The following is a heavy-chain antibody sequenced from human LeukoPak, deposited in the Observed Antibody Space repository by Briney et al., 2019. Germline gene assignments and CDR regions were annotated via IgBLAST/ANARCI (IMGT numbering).Heavy chain of an antibody. Sequence: GGSLRLSCEVSGFTFSNYWMTWVRQAPGKGLEWVASLKEDGSTTWYVDSVKGRFTVSRDNAKNSLHLQLNSLRVEDTAVYYCARDNSYARDYWGQGTLVIVSS. J-gene: IGHJ4*02. D-gene: IGHD2-21*01. CDR2: LKEDGSTT. V-gene: IGHV3-7*01. CDR1: GFTFSNYW. CDR3: ARDNSYARDY.